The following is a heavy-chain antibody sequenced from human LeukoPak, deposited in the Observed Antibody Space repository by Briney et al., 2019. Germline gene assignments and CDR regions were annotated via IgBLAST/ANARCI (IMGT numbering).Heavy chain of an antibody. V-gene: IGHV3-30*04. CDR3: ARDLGASSSLENYYMDV. D-gene: IGHD6-13*01. CDR1: GFTFSSYA. J-gene: IGHJ6*03. Sequence: PGGSLRLSCAASGFTFSSYAIHWVRQAPGKGLEWVALISYDGSNKYYADSVKGRFTISRDKSKNTLYLQMNSLRSEDTAVYYCARDLGASSSLENYYMDVWGKGTTVTVSS. CDR2: ISYDGSNK.